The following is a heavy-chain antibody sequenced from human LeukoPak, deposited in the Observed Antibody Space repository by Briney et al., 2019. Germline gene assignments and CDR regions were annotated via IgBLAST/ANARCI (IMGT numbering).Heavy chain of an antibody. CDR2: ISYDGSNK. V-gene: IGHV3-30-3*01. CDR3: ARDMFDY. J-gene: IGHJ4*02. CDR1: GFTFSSYA. Sequence: GRSLRLSCAASGFTFSSYAMHWVHQAPGKGLEWVAVISYDGSNKYYADSVKGRFTISRDNSKNTLYLQMNSLRAEDTAVYYCARDMFDYSGPGTLFTVSS.